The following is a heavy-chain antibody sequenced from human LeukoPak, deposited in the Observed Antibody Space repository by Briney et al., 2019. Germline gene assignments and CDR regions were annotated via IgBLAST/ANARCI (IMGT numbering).Heavy chain of an antibody. CDR1: GGSISSSSYY. CDR2: MFYSGST. J-gene: IGHJ5*02. D-gene: IGHD1-26*01. V-gene: IGHV4-39*01. CDR3: VRQGGSPDCVDP. Sequence: SETLSLTCTVSGGSISSSSYYWGWIRQPPGKGLEWIGNMFYSGSTYYNPSLKSRVTISVDTSKNQFSLELSSVTAADTAVYHCVRQGGSPDCVDPWGQGTLVTVSS.